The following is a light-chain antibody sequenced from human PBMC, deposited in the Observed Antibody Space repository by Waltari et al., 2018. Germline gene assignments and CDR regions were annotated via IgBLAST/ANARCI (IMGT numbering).Light chain of an antibody. Sequence: EIVLTQSPATLSLSPGHRATLSCRASQSVSSYLAWYQHKPGQAPRLLIYDASNRATGIPARFSGSGSETDFTLTIWSLEPEDFAVYYCQQRSTWPWTFGQGTKVEIK. V-gene: IGKV3-11*01. CDR1: QSVSSY. CDR2: DAS. CDR3: QQRSTWPWT. J-gene: IGKJ1*01.